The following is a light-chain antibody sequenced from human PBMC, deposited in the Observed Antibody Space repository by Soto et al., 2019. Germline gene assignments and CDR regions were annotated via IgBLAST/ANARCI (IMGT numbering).Light chain of an antibody. CDR1: SSDVGGYDY. V-gene: IGLV2-8*01. CDR3: TSYAGNNNFCV. Sequence: ALTQPPSAPGSPGQSVTISCIGTSSDVGGYDYVSWYQQHPGKAPKLIISEVSKRPSGVPDRFSGSKSGNTASLTVSGLQAEDEADYYCTSYAGNNNFCVFGTGTKVTVL. J-gene: IGLJ1*01. CDR2: EVS.